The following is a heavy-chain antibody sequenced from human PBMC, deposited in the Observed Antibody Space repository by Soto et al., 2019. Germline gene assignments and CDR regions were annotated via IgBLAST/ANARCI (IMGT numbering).Heavy chain of an antibody. J-gene: IGHJ4*02. Sequence: SETLALTCAVSGGSISSSNWWSWVRQPPGKGLEWIGEIYHSGSTNYNPSLKSRVTISVDKSKNQFSLKLSSVTAADTAVYYSARLRFGELLYNDYWGQGTLVTVSS. CDR3: ARLRFGELLYNDY. CDR1: GGSISSSNW. D-gene: IGHD3-10*01. V-gene: IGHV4-4*02. CDR2: IYHSGST.